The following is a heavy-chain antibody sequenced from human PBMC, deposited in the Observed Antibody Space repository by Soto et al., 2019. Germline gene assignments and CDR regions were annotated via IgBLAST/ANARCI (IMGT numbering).Heavy chain of an antibody. J-gene: IGHJ3*01. Sequence: EVQLVESGGGLIQPGGALRLSFAGSGFTFSSNDKNLVRQAPGKGLEWVSLIYCGGSTYYADSVKGRFTISRDNSKNTLYLQMSSLRAEDTAVYYCATRPLLPGAPWGQGTMVTVSS. V-gene: IGHV3-53*01. CDR2: IYCGGST. D-gene: IGHD3-22*01. CDR3: ATRPLLPGAP. CDR1: GFTFSSND.